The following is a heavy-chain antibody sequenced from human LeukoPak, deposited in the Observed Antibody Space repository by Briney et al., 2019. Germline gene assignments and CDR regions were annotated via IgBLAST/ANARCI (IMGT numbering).Heavy chain of an antibody. CDR3: ARGRSDGYSSKIDYYYYYGMDV. CDR2: INPSGGST. D-gene: IGHD5-18*01. Sequence: ASVKVSCKASGYTFTSYYMHWVRQAPGQGLEWMGIINPSGGSTSYAQKFQGRVTMTRDTSTSTVYMELSSLRSEDTAVYYCARGRSDGYSSKIDYYYYYGMDVWGQGTTVTVSS. V-gene: IGHV1-46*01. CDR1: GYTFTSYY. J-gene: IGHJ6*02.